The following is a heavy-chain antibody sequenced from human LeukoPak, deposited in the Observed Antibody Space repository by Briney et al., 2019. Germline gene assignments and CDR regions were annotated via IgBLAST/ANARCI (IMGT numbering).Heavy chain of an antibody. V-gene: IGHV4-59*01. CDR2: IYYSGST. CDR3: ARDHPFWSGYYGAYYYMDV. J-gene: IGHJ6*03. Sequence: SETLSLTCTVSGGSISSYYWSWLRQPPGKGLEWIGYIYYSGSTNHNPSLKSRVTISVDTSKNQFSLKLSSVTAADTAVYYCARDHPFWSGYYGAYYYMDVWGKGTTVTVSS. D-gene: IGHD3-3*01. CDR1: GGSISSYY.